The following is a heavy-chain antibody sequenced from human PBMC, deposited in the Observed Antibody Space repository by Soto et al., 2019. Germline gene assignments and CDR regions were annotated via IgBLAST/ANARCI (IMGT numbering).Heavy chain of an antibody. J-gene: IGHJ4*02. CDR1: GGSISSSSYY. V-gene: IGHV4-39*01. CDR2: IYYSGST. Sequence: QLQLQESGPGLVKPSETLSLTCTVSGGSISSSSYYWGWIRQPPGKGLEWIGSIYYSGSTYYNPSLKSRVTISVAPSKNQFSLKLSSVTAADTAVYYCARQRQWLVRGDFDYWGQGTLVTVSS. D-gene: IGHD6-19*01. CDR3: ARQRQWLVRGDFDY.